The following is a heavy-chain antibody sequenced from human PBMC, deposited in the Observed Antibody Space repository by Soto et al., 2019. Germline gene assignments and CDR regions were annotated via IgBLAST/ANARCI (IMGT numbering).Heavy chain of an antibody. J-gene: IGHJ6*02. CDR3: ANVGHGGLYYYSYGMGV. V-gene: IGHV3-30*18. D-gene: IGHD2-15*01. Sequence: QVQLVESGGGVVQPGRSLRLSCAASGFTFSSYGMHWVRQAPGKGLEWVAIISYDGTNKYYADSVKGRFTISRDDSKNTLYLQMNSLRAEDTAVYYCANVGHGGLYYYSYGMGVWGQGTTVTVSS. CDR2: ISYDGTNK. CDR1: GFTFSSYG.